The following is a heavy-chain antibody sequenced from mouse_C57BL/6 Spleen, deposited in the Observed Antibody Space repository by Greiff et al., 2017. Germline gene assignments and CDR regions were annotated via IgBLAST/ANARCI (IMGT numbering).Heavy chain of an antibody. V-gene: IGHV6-6*01. CDR1: GFTFSDAW. J-gene: IGHJ2*01. D-gene: IGHD2-1*01. Sequence: LQESGGGLVQPGGSMKLSCAASGFTFSDAWMDWVRQSPEKGLEWAAEIRNKANNHATYYAESVKGRFTISRDDSKSSVYLQMNSLRAEDTGIYYCTRGIYYGNYGYWGQGTTLTVSS. CDR3: TRGIYYGNYGY. CDR2: IRNKANNHAT.